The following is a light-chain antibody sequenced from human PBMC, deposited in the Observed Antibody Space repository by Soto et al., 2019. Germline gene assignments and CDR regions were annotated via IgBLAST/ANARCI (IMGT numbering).Light chain of an antibody. CDR2: AAS. Sequence: IEVTQSPSSLSASVGNRVTLTCRASHGISNFLDWYQQKPGKAPKLLIYAASTLQSGVPSRFSGSGSGTDCTLTISRLEPEDFEVYYCQQYGSSPLTFGGGTKVDIK. V-gene: IGKV1-9*01. CDR3: QQYGSSPLT. CDR1: HGISNF. J-gene: IGKJ4*01.